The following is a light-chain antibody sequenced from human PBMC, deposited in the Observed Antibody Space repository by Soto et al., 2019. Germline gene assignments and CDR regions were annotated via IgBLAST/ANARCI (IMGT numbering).Light chain of an antibody. CDR1: QSVKNN. CDR3: QQYDNWPPIA. Sequence: EIVMTQSPATLSVSPGERATLSCRASQSVKNNLAWYQQKPGQAPRRLIYGASIRATGIPARFSGSGSGTEFTLTISSLQSEDFAVYYCQQYDNWPPIAFGQGTRLDIK. J-gene: IGKJ5*01. CDR2: GAS. V-gene: IGKV3-15*01.